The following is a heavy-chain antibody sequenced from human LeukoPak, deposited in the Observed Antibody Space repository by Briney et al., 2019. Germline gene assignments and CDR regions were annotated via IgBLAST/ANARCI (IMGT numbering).Heavy chain of an antibody. CDR3: ARTWFGEPRVDY. V-gene: IGHV4-34*01. D-gene: IGHD3-10*01. Sequence: PSETLSLTCAVYGGSFSGYYWSWIRQPPGKGLEWIGEINHSGSTNYNPSLKSRVTISVDTSKNQFSLKLSSVTAADTAVYYCARTWFGEPRVDYWGQGTLVTVSS. CDR2: INHSGST. CDR1: GGSFSGYY. J-gene: IGHJ4*02.